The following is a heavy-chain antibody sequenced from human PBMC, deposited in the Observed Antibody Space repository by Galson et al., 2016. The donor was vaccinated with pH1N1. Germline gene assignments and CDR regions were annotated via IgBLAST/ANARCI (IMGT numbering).Heavy chain of an antibody. Sequence: SLRLSCAVSGFTFTDYWMGWVRQTPGKGLEWVANIKQDGSVKYYVDSVRGRFTISRDNAKNSLYLQMNSLRAEDTAVYYCSRKGLPDYWGQGTLVTVSS. CDR1: GFTFTDYW. J-gene: IGHJ4*02. D-gene: IGHD5-12*01. V-gene: IGHV3-7*01. CDR3: SRKGLPDY. CDR2: IKQDGSVK.